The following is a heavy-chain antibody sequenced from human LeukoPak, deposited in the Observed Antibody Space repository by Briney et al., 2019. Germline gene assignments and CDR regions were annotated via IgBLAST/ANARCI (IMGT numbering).Heavy chain of an antibody. Sequence: QPGGSLRLSCAASGFTFSSYAMSWVRQAPGKGLEWVANIKQDGSEKYYVDSVKGRFTISRDNAKNSLYLQMNSLRAEDTAVYYCARALFYQLLAPDFDYWGQGTLVTVSS. V-gene: IGHV3-7*01. CDR1: GFTFSSYA. CDR3: ARALFYQLLAPDFDY. D-gene: IGHD2-2*01. J-gene: IGHJ4*02. CDR2: IKQDGSEK.